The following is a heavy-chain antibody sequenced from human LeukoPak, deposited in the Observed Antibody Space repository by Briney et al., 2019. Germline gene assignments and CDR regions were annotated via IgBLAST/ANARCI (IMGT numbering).Heavy chain of an antibody. CDR1: GFTFDDYT. V-gene: IGHV3-43*01. CDR2: ISWDGGST. J-gene: IGHJ4*02. D-gene: IGHD4-23*01. Sequence: GSLRLSCAASGFTFDDYTMHWVRQASGKGLEWVSLISWDGGSTYYADSVKGRFTISGDNSKNSLYLQMNSLRTEDTALYYCAKGLYGGNLPLGYWGQGTLVTVSS. CDR3: AKGLYGGNLPLGY.